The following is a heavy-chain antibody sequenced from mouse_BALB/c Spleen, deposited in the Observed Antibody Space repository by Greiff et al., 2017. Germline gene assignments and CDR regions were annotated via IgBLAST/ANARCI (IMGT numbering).Heavy chain of an antibody. CDR2: ISSGGST. CDR1: GFTFSSYA. J-gene: IGHJ4*01. D-gene: IGHD2-1*01. V-gene: IGHV5-6-5*01. CDR3: ARGALPCAMDY. Sequence: EVQLVESGGGLVQPGGSLKLSCAASGFTFSSYAMSWVRQTPEKRLEWVASISSGGSTYYPDSLKGRFTISRVTARNTLYLQMSSLRSEDTAMYYCARGALPCAMDYWGQGTSVTVSS.